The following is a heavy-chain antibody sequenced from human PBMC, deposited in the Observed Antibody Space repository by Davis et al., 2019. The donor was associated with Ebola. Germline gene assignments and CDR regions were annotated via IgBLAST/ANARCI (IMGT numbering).Heavy chain of an antibody. J-gene: IGHJ6*02. CDR1: GDSVSSNSAA. CDR2: TYYRSKWYN. D-gene: IGHD4-17*01. Sequence: SQTLSLTCAISGDSVSSNSAAWNWIRQSPSRGLEWLGRTYYRSKWYNDYAVSVKSRITINPDTSKNQFSLQLNSVTPEDTAVYYCARGHYGDYLLYYYYGMDVWGQGTTVTVSS. V-gene: IGHV6-1*01. CDR3: ARGHYGDYLLYYYYGMDV.